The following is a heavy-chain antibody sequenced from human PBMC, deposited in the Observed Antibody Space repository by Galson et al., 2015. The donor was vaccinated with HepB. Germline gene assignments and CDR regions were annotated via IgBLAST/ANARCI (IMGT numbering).Heavy chain of an antibody. CDR3: ARHLRELLGDAFDI. V-gene: IGHV3-66*02. CDR2: IYSGGTT. CDR1: GFTVSSNY. J-gene: IGHJ3*02. Sequence: SLRLSCAASGFTVSSNYMSWVRQAPGKGLEWVSVIYSGGTTYYADSVKGRFTISRDNSKNTLYLQMNSLRAEDTAVYYCARHLRELLGDAFDIWGQGTMVTVSS. D-gene: IGHD1-26*01.